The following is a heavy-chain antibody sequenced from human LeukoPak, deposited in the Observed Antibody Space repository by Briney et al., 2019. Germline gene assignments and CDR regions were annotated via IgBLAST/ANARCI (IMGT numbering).Heavy chain of an antibody. V-gene: IGHV4-61*02. D-gene: IGHD4-17*01. CDR3: ARSDTVTPAYYFDY. CDR1: GGSISSGSYY. J-gene: IGHJ4*02. Sequence: SETLSLTCTVSGGSISSGSYYWSWIRQPAGKGLEWIGRIYTSGSTNYNPSLKSRVTISVHTSKNQFSLKLSSVTAADTAVYYFARSDTVTPAYYFDYWGQGTLVTVSS. CDR2: IYTSGST.